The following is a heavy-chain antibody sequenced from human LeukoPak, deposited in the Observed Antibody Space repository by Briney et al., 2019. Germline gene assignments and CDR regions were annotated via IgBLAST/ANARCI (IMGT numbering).Heavy chain of an antibody. Sequence: PGGSLRLSCAASGFTFSTYAMTWFRQAPGKGLEWVSAVRGSGTTAYYADSVKGRFTISRDNSNNRLYLQMNSLRAEDTAIYYCVKTSRRDSTYDSPFDYWGQGTVVTVSS. D-gene: IGHD3-3*01. CDR3: VKTSRRDSTYDSPFDY. V-gene: IGHV3-23*01. J-gene: IGHJ4*02. CDR1: GFTFSTYA. CDR2: VRGSGTTA.